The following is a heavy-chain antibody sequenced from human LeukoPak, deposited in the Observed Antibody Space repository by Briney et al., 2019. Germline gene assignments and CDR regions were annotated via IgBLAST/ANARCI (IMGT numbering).Heavy chain of an antibody. CDR2: ISWNSGSI. J-gene: IGHJ6*03. V-gene: IGHV3-9*01. Sequence: GGSLRLSCAASGFTFDDYAMHWVRQAPGKGLEWVSGISWNSGSIGYADSVKGRFTISRDNSKNTLYLQMNSLRAEDTAVYYCARAYYDFWSGYYTYYYYYYMDVWGKGTTVTVSS. D-gene: IGHD3-3*01. CDR3: ARAYYDFWSGYYTYYYYYYMDV. CDR1: GFTFDDYA.